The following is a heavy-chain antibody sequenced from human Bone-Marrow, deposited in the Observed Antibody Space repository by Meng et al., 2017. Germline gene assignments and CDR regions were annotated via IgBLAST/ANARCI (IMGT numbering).Heavy chain of an antibody. J-gene: IGHJ5*02. CDR2: ISGSGGST. Sequence: EVQRWGAGGGLVQLGGSLGLSCAASGFTFSSYAMSWVRQAPGKGLEWVSAISGSGGSTYYADSVKGRFTISRDNSKNTLYLQMNSLRAEDTAVYYCAKGGAVNWFDPWGQGTLVTVSS. V-gene: IGHV3-23*01. CDR1: GFTFSSYA. CDR3: AKGGAVNWFDP. D-gene: IGHD1-26*01.